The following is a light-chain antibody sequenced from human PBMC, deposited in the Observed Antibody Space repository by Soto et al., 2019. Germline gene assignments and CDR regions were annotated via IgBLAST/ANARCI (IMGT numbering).Light chain of an antibody. CDR1: QSVSSY. V-gene: IGKV3-11*01. CDR2: DAS. CDR3: QQRSNWPPAIT. J-gene: IGKJ5*01. Sequence: VPQSPGTLSFSQGARATLSYRAIQSVSSYLAWYQQKPGQAPRLLIYDASNRATGIPARFSGSGSGTDFTLTISSLEPEDFAVYYCQQRSNWPPAITFGQGTRLEVK.